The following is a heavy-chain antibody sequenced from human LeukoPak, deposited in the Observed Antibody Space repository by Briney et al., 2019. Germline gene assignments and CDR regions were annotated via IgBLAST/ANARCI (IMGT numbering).Heavy chain of an antibody. D-gene: IGHD5-18*01. J-gene: IGHJ4*02. CDR1: GYTFTSYY. Sequence: ASVKVSCKASGYTFTSYYMHWVRQAPGQGLEWMGIINPTGDSTGYAQKLQGRVTMTTDTSTSTAYMELRSLRSDDTAVYYCARDHGYSYGPTDYWGQGTLVTVSS. CDR2: INPTGDST. CDR3: ARDHGYSYGPTDY. V-gene: IGHV1-46*01.